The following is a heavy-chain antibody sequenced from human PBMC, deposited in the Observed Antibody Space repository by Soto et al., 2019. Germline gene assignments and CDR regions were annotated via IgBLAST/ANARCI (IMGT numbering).Heavy chain of an antibody. Sequence: QVQLVQSGAEVKKPGSSVKVSCKASGGTFSSYAISWVRQAPGQGLEWMGGIIPIFGTANYAQKFQGRVTITADESTXXAXXXXXXXXXXXXXXXXXXXXXXXXXXXXPVGTGYWGQGTLVTVSS. J-gene: IGHJ4*02. V-gene: IGHV1-69*01. CDR3: XXXXXXXXXXXPVGTGY. CDR1: GGTFSSYA. D-gene: IGHD3-10*01. CDR2: IIPIFGTA.